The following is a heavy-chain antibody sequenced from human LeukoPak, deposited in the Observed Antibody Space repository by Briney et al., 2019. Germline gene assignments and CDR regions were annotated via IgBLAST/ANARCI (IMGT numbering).Heavy chain of an antibody. Sequence: QPGRSLRLSCAASGFTFSSYGMHWVRQAPGKGLEWVAVISYDGSNKYYADSVKGRFTISRDNSKNTLYLQMNSLRAEDTAVYYCAASWYYCSTTSCYGGSFDYWGQGTLVTVSS. CDR3: AASWYYCSTTSCYGGSFDY. CDR1: GFTFSSYG. CDR2: ISYDGSNK. D-gene: IGHD2-2*01. V-gene: IGHV3-30*03. J-gene: IGHJ4*02.